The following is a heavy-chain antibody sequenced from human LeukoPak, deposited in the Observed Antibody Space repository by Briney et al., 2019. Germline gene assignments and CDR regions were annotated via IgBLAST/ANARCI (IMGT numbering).Heavy chain of an antibody. Sequence: GESLRISCKGSVYSFTSYWISWVRQMPGKGLEWMGKIDPIDSYTNYSPSFRGHVTISADKSISTAYLQWSSLKASDTAMYYCARSHSGLDYWGQGTLVTVSS. CDR3: ARSHSGLDY. CDR2: IDPIDSYT. V-gene: IGHV5-10-1*01. CDR1: VYSFTSYW. D-gene: IGHD5-12*01. J-gene: IGHJ4*02.